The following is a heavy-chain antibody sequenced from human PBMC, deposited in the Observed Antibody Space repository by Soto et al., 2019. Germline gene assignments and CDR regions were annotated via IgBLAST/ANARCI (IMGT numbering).Heavy chain of an antibody. CDR2: IYYSGST. Sequence: PSETLSLTCTVSGGSISSYYWSWIRQPPGKGLERIGYIYYSGSTNYNPSLKSRVTISVDTSKNQFSLKLSSVTAADTAVYYCARALVAYYFDYWGQGTLVTVSS. J-gene: IGHJ4*02. CDR3: ARALVAYYFDY. D-gene: IGHD2-8*02. CDR1: GGSISSYY. V-gene: IGHV4-59*01.